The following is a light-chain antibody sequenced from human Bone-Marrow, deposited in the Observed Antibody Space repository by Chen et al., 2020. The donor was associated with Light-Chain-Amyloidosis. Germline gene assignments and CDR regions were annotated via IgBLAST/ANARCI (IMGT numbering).Light chain of an antibody. CDR2: RDT. CDR1: DLXTKY. Sequence: SYELTQPPSVSVSPGQTXXXTCXGNDLXTKYAYWYQKKPGQAPLLVINRDTERPSGISERFYGSSSETTATLXISGXXAEXXADYHXXSADSSGTDEVIFGGGTKLTVL. CDR3: XSADSSGTDEVI. V-gene: IGLV3-25*03. J-gene: IGLJ2*01.